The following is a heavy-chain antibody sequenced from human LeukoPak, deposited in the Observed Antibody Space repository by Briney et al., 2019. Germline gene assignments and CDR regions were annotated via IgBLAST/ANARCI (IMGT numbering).Heavy chain of an antibody. V-gene: IGHV4-39*07. Sequence: SETLSLTCTVSGGSISSSSYYWGWIRQPPGKGLGWIGSIYYSGSTYYNPSLKSRVTISVDTSKNQFSLKLSSVTAADTAVYYCARMDSSHNWFDPWGQGTLVTVSS. CDR3: ARMDSSHNWFDP. J-gene: IGHJ5*02. CDR2: IYYSGST. CDR1: GGSISSSSYY. D-gene: IGHD6-13*01.